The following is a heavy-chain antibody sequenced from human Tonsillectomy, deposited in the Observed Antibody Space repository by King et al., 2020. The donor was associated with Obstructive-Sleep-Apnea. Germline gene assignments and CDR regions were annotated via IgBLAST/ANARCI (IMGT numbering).Heavy chain of an antibody. Sequence: VQLQESGPGLVKPSETLSLTCTVSGVSISSYYWSWIRQPPGKGLEWIGYIYYSGSTKYNPSLKSRVTISVDTSKNQFSLKRSSVTAADTAVYYCARNTEHYYYYGMDVWGQGTTVTVSS. CDR3: ARNTEHYYYYGMDV. V-gene: IGHV4-59*08. D-gene: IGHD1-26*01. CDR1: GVSISSYY. J-gene: IGHJ6*02. CDR2: IYYSGST.